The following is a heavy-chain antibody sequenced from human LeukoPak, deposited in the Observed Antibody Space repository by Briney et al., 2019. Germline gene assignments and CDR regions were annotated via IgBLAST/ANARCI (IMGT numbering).Heavy chain of an antibody. CDR2: AGWAGGTT. V-gene: IGHV3-43*01. CDR1: GFNFDRYT. CDR3: AKELDTMFFDY. D-gene: IGHD3-10*02. J-gene: IGHJ4*02. Sequence: RGSLRLSCATSGFNFDRYTIHWDRQAPGKGLEWVSLAGWAGGTTFYSDSVRGRFTISRDSGRKSVYLQMNSLTTDDTAFYFCAKELDTMFFDYWGQGALVTVSS.